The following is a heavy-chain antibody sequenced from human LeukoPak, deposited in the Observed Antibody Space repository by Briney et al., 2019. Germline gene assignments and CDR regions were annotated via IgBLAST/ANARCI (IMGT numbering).Heavy chain of an antibody. CDR2: ISYDGSNK. V-gene: IGHV3-30-3*01. J-gene: IGHJ4*02. CDR3: ARDGKYYYGSESLDY. D-gene: IGHD3-10*01. Sequence: GGSLRLSCAASGFTFSSYAMHWVRQAPGKGLEWVAVISYDGSNKYYADSVKGRFTISRDNSKNTLYLQMNSLRAEDTAVYYCARDGKYYYGSESLDYWGQGTLVTVSS. CDR1: GFTFSSYA.